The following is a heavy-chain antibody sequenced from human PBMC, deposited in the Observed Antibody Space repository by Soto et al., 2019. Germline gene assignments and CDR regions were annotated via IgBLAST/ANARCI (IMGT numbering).Heavy chain of an antibody. CDR3: ARQSYFDGAGYYLGWFDP. V-gene: IGHV4-39*01. J-gene: IGHJ5*02. CDR1: GASMTSSIYY. Sequence: SETLSLTCSVSGASMTSSIYYWAWIRQAPGKGLEGIGSLNYGGTTYHSPSLEGRVTMSVDTSKKEFSLNVISVTAADTAIYYCARQSYFDGAGYYLGWFDPWGQGTLVTVSS. D-gene: IGHD3-22*01. CDR2: LNYGGTT.